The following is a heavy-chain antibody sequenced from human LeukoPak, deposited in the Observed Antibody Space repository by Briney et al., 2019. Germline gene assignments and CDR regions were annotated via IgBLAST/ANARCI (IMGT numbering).Heavy chain of an antibody. V-gene: IGHV3-74*01. CDR2: INSDGSGT. Sequence: GGSLRLPCAASGFTFSRHWMHWVRQAPGKGLVWVSRINSDGSGTNRADSVKGRFTISRDNAKNTLYLQMNSLRAEDTAVYYCGRGYCSGGSCQSVGYYGMDVWGQGATVTVSS. CDR1: GFTFSRHW. CDR3: GRGYCSGGSCQSVGYYGMDV. D-gene: IGHD2-15*01. J-gene: IGHJ6*02.